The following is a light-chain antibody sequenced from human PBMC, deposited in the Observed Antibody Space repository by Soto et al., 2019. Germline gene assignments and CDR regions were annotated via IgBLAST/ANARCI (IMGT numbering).Light chain of an antibody. J-gene: IGKJ4*01. CDR1: QGISSY. V-gene: IGKV1-9*01. Sequence: DIQLTQSPSLLSASVGDRVTITCRASQGISSYLALYQQKPGKAPNLLIYVASTLQSGGPSRFSGSGSGTEFTLTISSLQPEDYATHYYQQLNSYPRVTFGGWTKVEIK. CDR3: QQLNSYPRVT. CDR2: VAS.